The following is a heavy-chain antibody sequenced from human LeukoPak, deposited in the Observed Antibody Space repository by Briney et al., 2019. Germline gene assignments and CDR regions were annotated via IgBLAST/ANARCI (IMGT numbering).Heavy chain of an antibody. Sequence: GGSLRLSCAASGFTFSSYAMSWVRQVPGKGLKWVSVISGSGDNTYYADSVKGRFTISRDNSKNMLYLQMNSLRAEDTAVYYCAKWKYSNSGIDDYWGQGTLVTVSS. J-gene: IGHJ4*02. CDR2: ISGSGDNT. V-gene: IGHV3-23*01. CDR3: AKWKYSNSGIDDY. CDR1: GFTFSSYA. D-gene: IGHD6-6*01.